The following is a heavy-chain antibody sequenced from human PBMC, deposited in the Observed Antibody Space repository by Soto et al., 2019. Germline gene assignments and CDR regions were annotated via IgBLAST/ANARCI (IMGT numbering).Heavy chain of an antibody. Sequence: GASLRLSCPGSAFAFRNYAMRWVRQAPGKGLEWVSAISGSGGTTYYADSVKGRFTISRDNYKNTLYVQMNYLRVEDTAVYYCAKDNAVGATWRYYYGMDVWGQGTKVTVSS. CDR1: AFAFRNYA. D-gene: IGHD1-26*01. J-gene: IGHJ6*02. V-gene: IGHV3-23*01. CDR3: AKDNAVGATWRYYYGMDV. CDR2: ISGSGGTT.